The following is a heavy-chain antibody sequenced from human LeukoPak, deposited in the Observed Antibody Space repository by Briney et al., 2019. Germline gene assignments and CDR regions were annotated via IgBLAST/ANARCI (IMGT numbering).Heavy chain of an antibody. Sequence: ASETLSLTCAVYGGSFSGYYWSWIRQPPGKGPEWIGEINHSGSTNYNPSLKSRVTISVDTSKNQFSLKLSSVTAADTAVYYCASVDLTSIAARPLDAFDIWGQGTMVTVSS. V-gene: IGHV4-34*01. CDR3: ASVDLTSIAARPLDAFDI. J-gene: IGHJ3*02. CDR2: INHSGST. CDR1: GGSFSGYY. D-gene: IGHD6-6*01.